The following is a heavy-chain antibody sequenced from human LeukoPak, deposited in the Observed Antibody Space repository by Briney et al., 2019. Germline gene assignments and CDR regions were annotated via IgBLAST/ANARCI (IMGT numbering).Heavy chain of an antibody. Sequence: SETLSLTCTVSGASISNHYWSWIRQPPGKRLEWIGYIYYTGSTGHNPSLTSRVTISIDTSKNQFSLRLNSVTAADTAVYYCARGSTGEFDPWGQGTLVTVSS. CDR1: GASISNHY. J-gene: IGHJ5*02. CDR2: IYYTGST. V-gene: IGHV4-59*11. D-gene: IGHD1-14*01. CDR3: ARGSTGEFDP.